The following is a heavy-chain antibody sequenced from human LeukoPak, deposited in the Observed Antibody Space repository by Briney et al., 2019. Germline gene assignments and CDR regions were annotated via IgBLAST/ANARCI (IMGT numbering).Heavy chain of an antibody. Sequence: PGGSLRLSCAASGFTFSSYSMNWVRQAPGKGLEWVSYISSSSSTIYYADSVEGRFTISRDNAKNSLYLQMNSLRAEDTAVYYCARVGDGYNVGFDYWGQGTLVTVSS. J-gene: IGHJ4*02. CDR1: GFTFSSYS. CDR2: ISSSSSTI. CDR3: ARVGDGYNVGFDY. D-gene: IGHD5-24*01. V-gene: IGHV3-48*01.